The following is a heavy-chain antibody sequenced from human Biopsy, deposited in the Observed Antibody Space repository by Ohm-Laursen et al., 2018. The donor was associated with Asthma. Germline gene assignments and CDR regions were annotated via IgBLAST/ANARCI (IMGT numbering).Heavy chain of an antibody. V-gene: IGHV1-18*01. Sequence: ASAKVSCNASGYTFNSAGITWVRQAPGQGLEWMGWISVYNGNTKVAQKLQDRVTMITDTSTSTAYMELRSLRSDDTAVYFCARAVDYSHYYGIDVWGQGTTVTVS. D-gene: IGHD3-10*01. J-gene: IGHJ6*02. CDR1: GYTFNSAG. CDR2: ISVYNGNT. CDR3: ARAVDYSHYYGIDV.